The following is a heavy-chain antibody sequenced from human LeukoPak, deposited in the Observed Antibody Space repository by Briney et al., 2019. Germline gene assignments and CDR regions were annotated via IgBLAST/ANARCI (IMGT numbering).Heavy chain of an antibody. CDR1: GFIFSNFA. Sequence: GGSLRLSCAGSGFIFSNFAIYWVRQAPGKGLEWVANIQEDGSEKNYADSVKGRFTISRDNAKNSLYLQMNSLRAEDTAVYYCARDRGMVGQFDPWGQGTLVTVSS. J-gene: IGHJ5*02. CDR3: ARDRGMVGQFDP. D-gene: IGHD2-8*01. CDR2: IQEDGSEK. V-gene: IGHV3-7*01.